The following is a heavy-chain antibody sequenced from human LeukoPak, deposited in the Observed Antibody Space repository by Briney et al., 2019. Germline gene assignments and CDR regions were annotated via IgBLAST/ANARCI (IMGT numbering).Heavy chain of an antibody. Sequence: GGSLRLPCAASGFTFSSYEMNWVRQAPGKGLEWVSYISSSGSTMYYADSVKGRFTISRDNAKSSLYLQMNSLRAEDTAVYYCARAGYSCSDRGQGTLVTVSS. V-gene: IGHV3-48*03. J-gene: IGHJ4*02. CDR2: ISSSGSTM. CDR3: ARAGYSCSD. D-gene: IGHD6-6*01. CDR1: GFTFSSYE.